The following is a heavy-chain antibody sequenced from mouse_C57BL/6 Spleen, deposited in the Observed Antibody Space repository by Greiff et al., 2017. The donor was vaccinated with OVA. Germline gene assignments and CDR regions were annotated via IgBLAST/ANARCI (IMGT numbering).Heavy chain of an antibody. CDR1: EYEFPSHV. CDR3: TRHKGGYYGGYFDV. D-gene: IGHD2-3*01. V-gene: IGHV5-2*01. Sequence: EVQVVESGGGFVQPGESLKLSCDSFEYEFPSHVLSWVRKTPEKRLELVAAINSDGGCSSYQDTMERRFIISRDNTKKTLYLQMSSLRSEDTAVYYCTRHKGGYYGGYFDVWGTGTTVTVSS. J-gene: IGHJ1*03. CDR2: INSDGGCS.